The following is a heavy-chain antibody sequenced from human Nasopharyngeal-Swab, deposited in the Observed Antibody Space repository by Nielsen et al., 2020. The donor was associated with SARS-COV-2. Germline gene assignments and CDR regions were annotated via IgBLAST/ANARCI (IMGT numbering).Heavy chain of an antibody. J-gene: IGHJ5*02. CDR2: IYPGDSDS. CDR1: GYIFTSYL. V-gene: IGHV5-51*01. CDR3: ASFIAVAGTGWFDP. Sequence: AESLKISCTSSGYIFTSYLICLVRQIPGKVLEWMGIIYPGDSDSRYSPSFQGQVTIPADKSISTAYLQWSSLKASDTAMYYCASFIAVAGTGWFDPWGQGTLVTVSS. D-gene: IGHD6-19*01.